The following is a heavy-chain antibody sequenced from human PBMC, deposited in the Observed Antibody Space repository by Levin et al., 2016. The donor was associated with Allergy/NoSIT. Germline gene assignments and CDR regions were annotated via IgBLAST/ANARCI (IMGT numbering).Heavy chain of an antibody. J-gene: IGHJ3*02. CDR3: ARQLELREHAFDI. V-gene: IGHV4-31*02. CDR2: IYYSGST. Sequence: WIRQPPGKGLEWIGYIYYSGSTYYNPSLKSRVTISVDTSKNQFSLKLSSVTAADTAVYYCARQLELREHAFDIWGQGTMVTVSS. D-gene: IGHD1-7*01.